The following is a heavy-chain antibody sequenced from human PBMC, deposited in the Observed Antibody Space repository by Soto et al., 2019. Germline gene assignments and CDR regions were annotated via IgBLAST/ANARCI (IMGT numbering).Heavy chain of an antibody. CDR3: ARDPDSSGWPWVLDY. V-gene: IGHV3-33*01. Sequence: QVQLVESGGGVVQPGRSLRLSCAASGFTFSSYGMHWVRQAPGKGLEWVAVIWYDGSNKYYADSVKGRFTISRDNSKNTLYLQMNSLRAEDTAVYYCARDPDSSGWPWVLDYWGQGTLVTVSS. CDR2: IWYDGSNK. J-gene: IGHJ4*02. D-gene: IGHD6-19*01. CDR1: GFTFSSYG.